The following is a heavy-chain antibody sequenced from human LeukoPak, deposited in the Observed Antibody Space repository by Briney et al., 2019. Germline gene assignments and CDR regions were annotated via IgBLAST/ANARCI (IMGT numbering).Heavy chain of an antibody. CDR3: ARFPRGWYPDY. CDR2: MDPNSDNT. Sequence: ASVKVSCKTSGYTFTSLDINWVRQASGQGLEWMGWMDPNSDNTGYAQKFQGRITMTRNTSISTAYMELSSLRSEDTAVYYCARFPRGWYPDYWGQGTLVTVSS. D-gene: IGHD6-19*01. CDR1: GYTFTSLD. J-gene: IGHJ4*02. V-gene: IGHV1-8*02.